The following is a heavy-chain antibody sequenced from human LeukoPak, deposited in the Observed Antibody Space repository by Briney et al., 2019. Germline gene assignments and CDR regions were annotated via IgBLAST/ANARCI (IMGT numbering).Heavy chain of an antibody. CDR1: GLNLRNFA. V-gene: IGHV3-30*07. J-gene: IGHJ6*02. D-gene: IGHD2-15*01. CDR3: GRLRVLFVESTQEVYYNGLDV. Sequence: PGESLRLSFAASGLNLRNFAMHSVRQAPGKGLEWFAVIAPDDKNKYYADSLRGRFTISIDNSKDTVYVQMNNLETEDTALYHCGRLRVLFVESTQEVYYNGLDVWGQGTPVTVSS. CDR2: IAPDDKNK.